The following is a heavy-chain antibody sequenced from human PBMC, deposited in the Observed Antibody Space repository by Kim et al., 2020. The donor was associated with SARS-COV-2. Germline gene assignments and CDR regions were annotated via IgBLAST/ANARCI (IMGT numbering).Heavy chain of an antibody. V-gene: IGHV3-15*01. CDR3: TTDHAGGLDYYYYGMDV. J-gene: IGHJ6*02. Sequence: GGSLRLSCAASGFTFSNAWMSWVRQAPGKGLEWVGRIKSKTDGGTTDYAAPVKGRFTISRDDSKNTLYLQMNSLKTEDTAVYYCTTDHAGGLDYYYYGMDVWGQGTTVTVSS. CDR2: IKSKTDGGTT. D-gene: IGHD3-16*01. CDR1: GFTFSNAW.